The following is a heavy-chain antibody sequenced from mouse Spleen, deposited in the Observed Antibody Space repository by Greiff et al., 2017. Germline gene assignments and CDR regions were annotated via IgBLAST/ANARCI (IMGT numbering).Heavy chain of an antibody. J-gene: IGHJ3*01. D-gene: IGHD6-1*01. CDR1: GYSFTGYY. V-gene: IGHV1-42*01. Sequence: EVQLQQSGPELVKPGASVKISCKASGYSFTGYYMNWVKQSPEKSLEWIGEINPSTGGTTYNQKFKAKATLTVDKSSSTAYMQLKSLTSEDSAVYYCARREWPRGFAYWGQGTLVTVSA. CDR2: INPSTGGT. CDR3: ARREWPRGFAY.